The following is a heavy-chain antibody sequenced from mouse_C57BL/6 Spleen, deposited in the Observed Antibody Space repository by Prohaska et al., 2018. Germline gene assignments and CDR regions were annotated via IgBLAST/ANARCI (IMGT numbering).Heavy chain of an antibody. CDR3: GSPNWDWYFDV. D-gene: IGHD4-1*01. J-gene: IGHJ1*03. Sequence: EVKLLQSGGGLVQPGGSLKLSCAASGIDFSRYWMSWVRRAPGQGLEWIGEINPDSSTINYAPSLKDKFIISRDNAKNTLYLQMSKVRSEDTALYYCGSPNWDWYFDVWGTGTTVTVSS. CDR1: GIDFSRYW. CDR2: INPDSSTI. V-gene: IGHV4-1*01.